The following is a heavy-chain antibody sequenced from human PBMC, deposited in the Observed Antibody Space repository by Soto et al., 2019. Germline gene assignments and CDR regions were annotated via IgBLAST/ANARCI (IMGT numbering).Heavy chain of an antibody. CDR2: ISYDGSNK. D-gene: IGHD3-3*01. V-gene: IGHV3-30*18. Sequence: PGGSLRLSCAAPGFTFSHYGMHWVRQAPGKGLEWVAVISYDGSNKYYADSVKGRFTISRDNSKNTLYLQMNSLRAEDTAVYYCAKPVLEGRYYYYGMDVWGQGTTVTVSS. CDR1: GFTFSHYG. J-gene: IGHJ6*02. CDR3: AKPVLEGRYYYYGMDV.